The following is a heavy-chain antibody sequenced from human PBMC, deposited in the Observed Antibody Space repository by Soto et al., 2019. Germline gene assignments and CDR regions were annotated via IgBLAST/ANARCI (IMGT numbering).Heavy chain of an antibody. D-gene: IGHD6-19*01. V-gene: IGHV4-39*01. CDR2: IYYSGST. CDR3: ARLMGSSGWNAVGRGYYYYGMDV. CDR1: GGSISSSSYY. Sequence: SETLSLTCTVSGGSISSSSYYWGWIRQPPGRGLERIGSIYYSGSTYYNPSLKSRVTISVDTSKNQFSLKLSSVTAADTAVYYCARLMGSSGWNAVGRGYYYYGMDVWGQGTTVTVSS. J-gene: IGHJ6*02.